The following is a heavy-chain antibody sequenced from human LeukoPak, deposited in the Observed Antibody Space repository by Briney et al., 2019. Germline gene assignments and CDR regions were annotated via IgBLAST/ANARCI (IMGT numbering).Heavy chain of an antibody. J-gene: IGHJ4*02. Sequence: GESLKISCTGSGYSFTSYWIGWVRQMPGKGLEWMGIIYPGDSDTRYSPSFQGQVTISADKSNNTAYLQWTSLKASDTAMYYCARRGGVGYSYGPIDYWGQGTLVTVSS. CDR2: IYPGDSDT. CDR1: GYSFTSYW. D-gene: IGHD5-18*01. V-gene: IGHV5-51*03. CDR3: ARRGGVGYSYGPIDY.